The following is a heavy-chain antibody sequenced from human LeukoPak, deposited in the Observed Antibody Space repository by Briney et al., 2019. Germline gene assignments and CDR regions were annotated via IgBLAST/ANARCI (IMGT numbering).Heavy chain of an antibody. Sequence: ASVNVSCKASGCDFSSFDVNWVRQAPGQGLEWMGWVNPNSGNTGYAQKFQGRVTMTRDTSISTAYMELSSLRSEDTAVYYCARGTPSCSSASCYNYWGQGTLVIVSS. CDR3: ARGTPSCSSASCYNY. J-gene: IGHJ4*02. V-gene: IGHV1-8*01. CDR2: VNPNSGNT. CDR1: GCDFSSFD. D-gene: IGHD2-2*02.